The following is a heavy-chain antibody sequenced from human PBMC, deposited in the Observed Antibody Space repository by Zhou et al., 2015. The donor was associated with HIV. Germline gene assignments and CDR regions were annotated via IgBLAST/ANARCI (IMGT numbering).Heavy chain of an antibody. Sequence: QVQLVQSGAEVKKPGSSVKVSCKASGGSFSNDGISWVRQAPGQGLEWMGWIIPVFGTAKFAQKFQGRVSITADRSTNTAYMDLRSLTSEDTAVYYCARDRGAARPDWRYFDLWGRGTLVTVSS. D-gene: IGHD6-6*01. V-gene: IGHV1-69*06. CDR2: IIPVFGTA. J-gene: IGHJ2*01. CDR1: GGSFSNDG. CDR3: ARDRGAARPDWRYFDL.